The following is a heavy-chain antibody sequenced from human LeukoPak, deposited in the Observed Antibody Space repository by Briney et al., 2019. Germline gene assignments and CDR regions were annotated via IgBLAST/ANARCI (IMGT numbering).Heavy chain of an antibody. J-gene: IGHJ4*02. CDR1: GGSISGYY. CDR3: ARGWGVTGTTFDY. CDR2: IYYSGST. Sequence: PSETLSLTCTVSGGSISGYYWSWIRQPPGKGLEWIGDIYYSGSTNYNPSLKSRVTISVDTSKNQFSLKLSSVTAAVTAVYSCARGWGVTGTTFDYWGQGTLVTVSS. D-gene: IGHD1-20*01. V-gene: IGHV4-59*01.